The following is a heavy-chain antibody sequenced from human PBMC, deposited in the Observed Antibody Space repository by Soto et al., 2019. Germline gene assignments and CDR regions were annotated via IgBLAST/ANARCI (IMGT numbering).Heavy chain of an antibody. Sequence: SETLSLTCTFSVGSISVGGYYWSWIGQHPGKGLEWIGYIYYSGSTYYNPSLKSRVTISVDTSKNQFSLKLSSVTAADTAVYYCARRYSGSLSPYYGMDVWGQGTTVTVSS. J-gene: IGHJ6*02. CDR1: VGSISVGGYY. D-gene: IGHD1-26*01. V-gene: IGHV4-31*03. CDR2: IYYSGST. CDR3: ARRYSGSLSPYYGMDV.